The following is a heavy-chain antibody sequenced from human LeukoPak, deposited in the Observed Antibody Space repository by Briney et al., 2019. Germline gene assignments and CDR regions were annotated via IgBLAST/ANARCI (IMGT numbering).Heavy chain of an antibody. CDR1: GFTFSSYG. Sequence: GGPLRLSRAASGFTFSSYGMHWVRQAPGKGLEWVAVIWYDGSNKYYADSVKGRFTISRDNSKNTLYLQMNSLRAEDTAVYYCAKDLTGTSTYYFDYWGQGTLVTVSS. J-gene: IGHJ4*02. CDR2: IWYDGSNK. V-gene: IGHV3-33*06. D-gene: IGHD1-20*01. CDR3: AKDLTGTSTYYFDY.